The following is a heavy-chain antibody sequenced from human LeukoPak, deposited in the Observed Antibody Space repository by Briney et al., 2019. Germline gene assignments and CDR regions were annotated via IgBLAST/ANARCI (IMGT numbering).Heavy chain of an antibody. J-gene: IGHJ3*02. CDR3: AKDKGAAGLDGFDI. Sequence: GGSLRLSCAASGFTFDDYAMHWVRQAPGKGLERVSLISWDGGSTYYVDSVKGRFTVSRDNSKNSLYMQMSSLRAEDTALYYCAKDKGAAGLDGFDIWGQGTMVTVSS. D-gene: IGHD6-13*01. CDR2: ISWDGGST. CDR1: GFTFDDYA. V-gene: IGHV3-43D*03.